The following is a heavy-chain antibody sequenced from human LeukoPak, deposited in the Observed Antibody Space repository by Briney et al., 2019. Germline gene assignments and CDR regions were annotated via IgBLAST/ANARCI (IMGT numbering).Heavy chain of an antibody. V-gene: IGHV3-30-3*01. Sequence: PGGSLRLSCAASGFTFSSYAMHWVRQAPGKGLEWVAVISYDGSNKYYADSVKGRFTISRDNSKNTLYLQMNSLRAEDTAVYYCARDCQLPSPLYYYYGMDVWGQGTTVTVSS. J-gene: IGHJ6*02. CDR2: ISYDGSNK. CDR1: GFTFSSYA. D-gene: IGHD2-2*01. CDR3: ARDCQLPSPLYYYYGMDV.